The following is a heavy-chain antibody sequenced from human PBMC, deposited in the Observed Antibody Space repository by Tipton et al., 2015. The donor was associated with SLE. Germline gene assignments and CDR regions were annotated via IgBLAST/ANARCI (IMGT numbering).Heavy chain of an antibody. D-gene: IGHD3-3*01. CDR3: ARVYDFWSGYYGYFDY. CDR1: GGSISSSSSYY. V-gene: IGHV4-39*07. Sequence: GLVKPSETLSLTCAVYGGSISSSSSYYWAWIRQPPGKGVEWIGEINHRGSTNYNPSLKSRVTISVDTSKNQFSVNLRSVTAADTALYYCARVYDFWSGYYGYFDYWGQGTLVTVSS. CDR2: INHRGST. J-gene: IGHJ4*02.